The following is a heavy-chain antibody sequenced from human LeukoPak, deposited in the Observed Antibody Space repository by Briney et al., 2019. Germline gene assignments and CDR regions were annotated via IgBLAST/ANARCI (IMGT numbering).Heavy chain of an antibody. J-gene: IGHJ4*02. CDR2: ISSSSSYI. Sequence: GGSLRLSCAASGFTFSSNWKNWVRQAPGKGLEWVSSISSSSSYIYYADSVKGRFTISRDNAKNSLYLQMNSLRAEDTAVYYCARGGSSGWTYFDYWGQGTLVTVSS. CDR3: ARGGSSGWTYFDY. CDR1: GFTFSSNW. V-gene: IGHV3-21*01. D-gene: IGHD6-19*01.